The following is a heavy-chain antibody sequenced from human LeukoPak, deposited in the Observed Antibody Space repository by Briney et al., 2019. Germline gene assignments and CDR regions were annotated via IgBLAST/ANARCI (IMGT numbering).Heavy chain of an antibody. CDR2: IDGPASNI. Sequence: GGSLRLSCAASGFIFSSFPISWVRQAPGKGLEWVSYIDGPASNIYYADSVKGRFTISRDNDKYSVHLQMSSLRAEDTGVYYCTTYGRNGYRGYFWGQGALVTVSS. CDR3: TTYGRNGYRGYF. V-gene: IGHV3-48*03. CDR1: GFIFSSFP. D-gene: IGHD5-24*01. J-gene: IGHJ4*02.